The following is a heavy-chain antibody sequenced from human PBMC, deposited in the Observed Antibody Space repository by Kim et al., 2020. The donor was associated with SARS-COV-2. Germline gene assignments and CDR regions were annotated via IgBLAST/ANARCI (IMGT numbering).Heavy chain of an antibody. D-gene: IGHD1-1*01. CDR2: NK. V-gene: IGHV3-33*01. J-gene: IGHJ4*02. CDR3: ARDVTGSIDY. Sequence: NKYHSATGQVRCTISRNNSKNTLYLQLNSRGAEDTAVYYCARDVTGSIDYWGQGTLVTVSS.